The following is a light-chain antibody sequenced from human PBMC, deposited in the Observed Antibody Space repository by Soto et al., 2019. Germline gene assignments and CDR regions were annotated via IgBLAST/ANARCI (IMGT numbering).Light chain of an antibody. V-gene: IGKV3-15*01. CDR2: DVS. Sequence: EIVMTQSPATLSVSPGGRATLSCRPSQSVGNRLAWYQQKPGQAPRLLIYDVSTRATGVPDRFSGSESGTEFTLTISSLQSEDLAVYYCQHYHGWVKSFGQGTKLEIK. J-gene: IGKJ2*01. CDR1: QSVGNR. CDR3: QHYHGWVKS.